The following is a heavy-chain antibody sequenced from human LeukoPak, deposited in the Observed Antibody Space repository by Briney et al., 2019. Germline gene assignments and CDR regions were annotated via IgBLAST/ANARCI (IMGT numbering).Heavy chain of an antibody. CDR2: ISSSSIYI. D-gene: IGHD2-8*01. Sequence: GGSLRLSCAASGFTFSSYGMHWVRQAPGKGLEWVSSISSSSIYIYYADSVKGRFTISRDNAKNSVYLQMDSLRAEDTAVYYCARGPTNGQAFDYWGQGTLVSVSS. V-gene: IGHV3-21*06. J-gene: IGHJ4*02. CDR1: GFTFSSYG. CDR3: ARGPTNGQAFDY.